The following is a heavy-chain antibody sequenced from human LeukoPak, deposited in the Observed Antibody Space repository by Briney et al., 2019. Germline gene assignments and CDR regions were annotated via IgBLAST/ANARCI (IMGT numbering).Heavy chain of an antibody. CDR1: GGSISSYY. J-gene: IGHJ2*01. Sequence: SETLSLTCTVSGGSISSYYWSWIRQPPGKGLEWIGYIYYSGSTNYNPSLKSRVTISVDTSKNQFSLKLSSVTAADTAVYYCATDSSSSYWYFDLWGRGTLATVSS. CDR2: IYYSGST. D-gene: IGHD6-13*01. V-gene: IGHV4-59*01. CDR3: ATDSSSSYWYFDL.